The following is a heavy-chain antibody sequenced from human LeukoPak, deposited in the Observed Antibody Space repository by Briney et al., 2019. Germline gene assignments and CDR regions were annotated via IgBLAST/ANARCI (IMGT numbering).Heavy chain of an antibody. CDR1: GYTFTSYD. CDR2: MNPNSGNT. D-gene: IGHD3-16*01. J-gene: IGHJ6*03. CDR3: ARGLRGTGRNYYYYMDV. Sequence: ASVKVSCKASGYTFTSYDINWVRQATGQGREWMGWMNPNSGNTGYAQKFQGRVTMTRNTSISTAYMELSSLRSEDTAVYYCARGLRGTGRNYYYYMDVSGKGTTVTVSS. V-gene: IGHV1-8*01.